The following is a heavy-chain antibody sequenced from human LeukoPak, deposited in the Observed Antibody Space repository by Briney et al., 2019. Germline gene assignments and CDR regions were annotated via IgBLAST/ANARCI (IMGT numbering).Heavy chain of an antibody. CDR2: ISAYNGNT. D-gene: IGHD3-3*01. CDR3: ARVLGTPPAREWLLGYYYMDV. CDR1: GYTFTNYG. Sequence: ASVKVSCKTSGYTFTNYGISWVRQAPGQGLEWMGWISAYNGNTNYAQKLQGRVTMTTDTSTSTAYMELRSLRSDDTAVYYCARVLGTPPAREWLLGYYYMDVWGKGTTVTVSS. J-gene: IGHJ6*03. V-gene: IGHV1-18*01.